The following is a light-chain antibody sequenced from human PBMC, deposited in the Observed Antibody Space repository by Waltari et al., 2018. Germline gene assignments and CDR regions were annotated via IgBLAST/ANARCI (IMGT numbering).Light chain of an antibody. CDR1: SSNIGANYD. CDR3: QSYDNSLSGYV. Sequence: QSVLTQPPSVSGAPGQRVTISCTGSSSNIGANYDVHWYQKLPGRAPKVVIFGASNRPSGVPDRFSGYKSGTSASLAITGLQAEDEADYYCQSYDNSLSGYVFGTGTKVTVL. CDR2: GAS. V-gene: IGLV1-40*01. J-gene: IGLJ1*01.